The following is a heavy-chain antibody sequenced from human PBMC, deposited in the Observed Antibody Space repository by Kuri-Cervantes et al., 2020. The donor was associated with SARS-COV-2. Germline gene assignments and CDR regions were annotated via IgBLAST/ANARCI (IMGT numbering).Heavy chain of an antibody. CDR3: ARDPHNY. Sequence: GESLKISCAASGFTFSSYAMHWVRQAPGKGLEWVAVISYDGSNKYYADPVKGRFTISRDNSKNTLYLQMNSLRAEDTAVYYCARDPHNYWGQGTLVTVSS. V-gene: IGHV3-30-3*01. CDR2: ISYDGSNK. D-gene: IGHD5-24*01. CDR1: GFTFSSYA. J-gene: IGHJ4*02.